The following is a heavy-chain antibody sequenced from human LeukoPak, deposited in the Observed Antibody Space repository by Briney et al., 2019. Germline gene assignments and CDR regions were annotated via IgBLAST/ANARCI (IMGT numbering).Heavy chain of an antibody. Sequence: GGSLRLSCTASGFTFGDYAMSWFRQAPGKGLEWVGFIRSKAYGGTTEYAASVKGRFTISRDDSKSIAYLQMNSLKTEDTAVYYCTRGGGGSDYYYYGMDVWGQGTTVTVSS. D-gene: IGHD1-26*01. J-gene: IGHJ6*02. V-gene: IGHV3-49*03. CDR3: TRGGGGSDYYYYGMDV. CDR2: IRSKAYGGTT. CDR1: GFTFGDYA.